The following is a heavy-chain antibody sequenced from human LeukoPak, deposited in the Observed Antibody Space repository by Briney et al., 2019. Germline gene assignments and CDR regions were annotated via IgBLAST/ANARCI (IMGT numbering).Heavy chain of an antibody. D-gene: IGHD2-2*01. J-gene: IGHJ4*02. Sequence: GGSLRLSCAASGFTFSSDGMHWVRQAPGKGLEWVAFIRYDGSNKYYADSVKGRFTISRDNSKNTLYLQMNSLRAEDTAVYYCAKAYCSSTSCCIDYWGQGTLVTVSS. CDR1: GFTFSSDG. CDR2: IRYDGSNK. CDR3: AKAYCSSTSCCIDY. V-gene: IGHV3-30*02.